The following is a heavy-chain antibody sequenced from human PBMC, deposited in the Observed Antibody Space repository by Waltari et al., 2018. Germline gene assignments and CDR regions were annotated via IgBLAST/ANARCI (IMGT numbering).Heavy chain of an antibody. CDR3: ARVGYFDWLLYPIDY. CDR1: GFTFSSYA. V-gene: IGHV3-30-3*01. CDR2: ISFAESNK. D-gene: IGHD3-9*01. J-gene: IGHJ4*02. Sequence: QVQLVESGGGVVQPGRSLRLSCAASGFTFSSYAMHWVRQAPGKGLEWVAVISFAESNKYYAESVKGRFTSSRENSKNTRYLQMNSLRAEDTAVYYCARVGYFDWLLYPIDYWGQGTLVTVSS.